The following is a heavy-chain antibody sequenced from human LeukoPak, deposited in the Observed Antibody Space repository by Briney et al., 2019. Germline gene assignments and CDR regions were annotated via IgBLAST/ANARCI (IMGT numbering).Heavy chain of an antibody. CDR1: GGSISSYY. V-gene: IGHV4-59*01. D-gene: IGHD3-10*01. Sequence: PSETLSLTCTVSGGSISSYYWSWIRQPPGKGLERIGYIYYSGSTNYNPSLKSRVTISVDTSKNQFSLKLSSVTAADTAVYYCAGGRFGELSWYYYYYMDVWGKGTTVTVSS. CDR3: AGGRFGELSWYYYYYMDV. J-gene: IGHJ6*03. CDR2: IYYSGST.